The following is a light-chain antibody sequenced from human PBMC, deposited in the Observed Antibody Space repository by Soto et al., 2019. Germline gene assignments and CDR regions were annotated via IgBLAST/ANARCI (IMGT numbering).Light chain of an antibody. CDR1: SSDDGGYNS. CDR2: DVT. CDR3: SSYTNSNTVL. V-gene: IGLV2-14*01. J-gene: IGLJ2*01. Sequence: QSALAQPASVSGSPGQSITISCTGTSSDDGGYNSVSWYQQHPDKAPKLMIYDVTTRPSGVSNRFSGSKSGNTASLTISGLQAEDEADYYCSSYTNSNTVLFGGGTQLTVL.